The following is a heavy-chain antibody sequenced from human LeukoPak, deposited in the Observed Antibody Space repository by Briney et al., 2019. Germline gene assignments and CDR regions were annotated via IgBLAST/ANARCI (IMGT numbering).Heavy chain of an antibody. CDR3: ARIGSSWDNAFDT. CDR1: GFTFSSYA. V-gene: IGHV3-30-3*01. CDR2: ISYDGSNK. J-gene: IGHJ3*02. D-gene: IGHD6-13*01. Sequence: SLRLSCAASGFTFSSYAMHWVRQAPGKGLEWVAVISYDGSNKYYADSVKGRFTISRDNSKNTLYLQMNSLRAEDTAVYYCARIGSSWDNAFDTWGQGTLVTVSS.